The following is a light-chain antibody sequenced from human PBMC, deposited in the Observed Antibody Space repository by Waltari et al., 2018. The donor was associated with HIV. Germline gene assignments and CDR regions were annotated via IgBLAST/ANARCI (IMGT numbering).Light chain of an antibody. CDR3: QQYNHWPWT. Sequence: EIVMTQSPDTLSVSPGERATLSCRASQSVTTNWAWYQQKPGQAPRLLFYGSSTRATGLPDRFSGSGSGTEFTLTISSLQSEDSAVYYCQQYNHWPWTFGQGTTVEIK. V-gene: IGKV3-15*01. CDR2: GSS. CDR1: QSVTTN. J-gene: IGKJ1*01.